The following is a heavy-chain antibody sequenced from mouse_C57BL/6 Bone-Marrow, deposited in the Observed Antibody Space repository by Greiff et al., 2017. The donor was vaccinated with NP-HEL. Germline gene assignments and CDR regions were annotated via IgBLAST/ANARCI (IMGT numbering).Heavy chain of an antibody. CDR3: VRESSYGHYYAMDY. CDR2: IRSKSSNYAT. V-gene: IGHV10-3*01. J-gene: IGHJ4*01. CDR1: GFTFNTYA. D-gene: IGHD1-1*01. Sequence: EVQLVESGGGLVQPKGSLKLSCAASGFTFNTYAMHWVRQAPGQGLEWVARIRSKSSNYATYYADSVKDRFTISRDDSQSMLYLQMNNLKTEDTAMYYCVRESSYGHYYAMDYWGQGTSVTVSS.